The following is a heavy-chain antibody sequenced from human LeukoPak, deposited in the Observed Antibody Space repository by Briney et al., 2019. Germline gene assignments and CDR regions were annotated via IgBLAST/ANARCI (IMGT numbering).Heavy chain of an antibody. CDR1: GYSISSGYY. V-gene: IGHV4-38-2*02. CDR3: ARAEVGYGSGSYYNAEWFDP. CDR2: IYHSGST. Sequence: SETLSLTCTVSGYSISSGYYWGWIRQPPGKGLEWIGSIYHSGSTYYNPSLKSRVTISVDTSKNQFSLKLSSVTAADTAVYYCARAEVGYGSGSYYNAEWFDPWGQGTLVTVSS. D-gene: IGHD3-10*01. J-gene: IGHJ5*02.